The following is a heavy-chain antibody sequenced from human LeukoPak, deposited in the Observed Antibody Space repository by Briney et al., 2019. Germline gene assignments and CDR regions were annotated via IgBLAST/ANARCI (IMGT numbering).Heavy chain of an antibody. CDR1: GGSISSSSYY. CDR2: IYYSGST. J-gene: IGHJ4*02. Sequence: PSETLSLTCTVSGGSISSSSYYWGWFRQPPGKGLEWMGSIYYSGSTYYNPSLKSRVTISVDTSKNQFSLKLSSVTAADTAVYYCARLVDSSGYYDGTFDYWGQGTLVTVSS. D-gene: IGHD3-22*01. CDR3: ARLVDSSGYYDGTFDY. V-gene: IGHV4-39*01.